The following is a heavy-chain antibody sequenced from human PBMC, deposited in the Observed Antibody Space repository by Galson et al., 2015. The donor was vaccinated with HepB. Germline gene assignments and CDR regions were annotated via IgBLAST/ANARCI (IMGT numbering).Heavy chain of an antibody. Sequence: LSLSCTVSGGSISSYYWSWIRQPPGKGLEWIGYIYYSGSTNYNPSLKSRVTISVDTSKNQFSLKLSSVTAADTAVYYCARHSRKLEQPNDAFDIWGQGTMVTVSS. CDR1: GGSISSYY. CDR2: IYYSGST. D-gene: IGHD1/OR15-1a*01. J-gene: IGHJ3*02. CDR3: ARHSRKLEQPNDAFDI. V-gene: IGHV4-59*08.